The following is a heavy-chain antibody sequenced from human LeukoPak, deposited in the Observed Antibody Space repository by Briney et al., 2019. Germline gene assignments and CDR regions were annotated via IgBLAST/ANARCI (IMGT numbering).Heavy chain of an antibody. Sequence: GGSLRLSCAASGFTFSTYTMNWVRQAPGKGLEWLSYTTSSSSTIYYADSVKGRFTISRDNAKNSLYLQMNSLRDEDTAVYYCARGPYGDYVDAFDIWGQGTMVTVSS. CDR3: ARGPYGDYVDAFDI. CDR2: TTSSSSTI. J-gene: IGHJ3*02. D-gene: IGHD4-17*01. CDR1: GFTFSTYT. V-gene: IGHV3-48*02.